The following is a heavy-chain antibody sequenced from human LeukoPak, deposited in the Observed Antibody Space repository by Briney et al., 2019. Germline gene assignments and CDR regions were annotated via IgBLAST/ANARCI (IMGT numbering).Heavy chain of an antibody. J-gene: IGHJ4*02. D-gene: IGHD6-19*01. CDR2: ISSSSSYI. V-gene: IGHV3-21*01. Sequence: GGSLRLSCAASGFMFSSYSMNWVRQAPGKGLEWVSSISSSSSYIYYADSVKGRFTISRDNAKNSLYLQMNSLRAEDTAVYYCARDPVAGVFDYWGQGTLVTVSS. CDR1: GFMFSSYS. CDR3: ARDPVAGVFDY.